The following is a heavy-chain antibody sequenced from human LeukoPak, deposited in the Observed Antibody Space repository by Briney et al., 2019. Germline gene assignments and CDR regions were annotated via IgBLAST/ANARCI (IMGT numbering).Heavy chain of an antibody. J-gene: IGHJ4*02. V-gene: IGHV4-59*01. CDR2: IYYSGST. CDR1: GGSISSYY. CDR3: ARGTYYYDSSVGY. D-gene: IGHD3-22*01. Sequence: SETLSLTCTVSGGSISSYYWSWIRQPPGKGLEWIGYIYYSGSTNYKPSLKSRVTISVDTSKNQFSLKLSSVTAADTAVYYCARGTYYYDSSVGYWGQGTLVTVSS.